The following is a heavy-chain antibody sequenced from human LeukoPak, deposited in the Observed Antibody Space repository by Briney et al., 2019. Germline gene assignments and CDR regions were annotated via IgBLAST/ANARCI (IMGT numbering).Heavy chain of an antibody. J-gene: IGHJ4*02. CDR3: AKGSRGAVDY. CDR1: GFTFSSYG. CDR2: IRGSGGST. D-gene: IGHD3-10*01. V-gene: IGHV3-23*01. Sequence: GGTLRLSCAASGFTFSSYGMSWVRQAPGKGLEWVSAIRGSGGSTYYADSVKGRFTISRDNSKNTLYLQMNSLRAEDTAVYYCAKGSRGAVDYWGQGTLVTVSS.